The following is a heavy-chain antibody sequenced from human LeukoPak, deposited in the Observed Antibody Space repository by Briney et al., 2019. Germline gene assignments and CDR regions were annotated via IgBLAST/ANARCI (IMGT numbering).Heavy chain of an antibody. V-gene: IGHV3-74*03. CDR2: ITSDGSST. CDR1: GFTFSITW. Sequence: GGSLRLSCAASGFTFSITWMHWVRQPPGKGLVWVARITSDGSSTTYAESVKGRFTISRDNAKNTLYLQMNSLRAEDTAVYYCAREKHYYGSVVDYWGQGTLVTVSS. J-gene: IGHJ4*02. D-gene: IGHD3-10*01. CDR3: AREKHYYGSVVDY.